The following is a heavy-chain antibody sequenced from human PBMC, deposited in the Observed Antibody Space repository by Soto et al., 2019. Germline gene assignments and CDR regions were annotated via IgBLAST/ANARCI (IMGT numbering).Heavy chain of an antibody. CDR1: GFTFSSYA. V-gene: IGHV3-23*01. CDR2: ISGSGGST. J-gene: IGHJ4*02. Sequence: GGSLRLSCAASGFTFSSYAMSWVRQAPGKGLEWVSAISGSGGSTYYADSVKGRFTISRDNSKNTLYLQMNSLRAEDTAVYYCAKDERDIVVVPAAKLDYWGQGTLVTVSS. CDR3: AKDERDIVVVPAAKLDY. D-gene: IGHD2-2*01.